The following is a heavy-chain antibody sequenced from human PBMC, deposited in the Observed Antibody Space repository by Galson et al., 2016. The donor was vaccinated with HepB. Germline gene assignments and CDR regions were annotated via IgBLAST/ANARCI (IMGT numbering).Heavy chain of an antibody. Sequence: SLRLSCAASGFTIGRYWMHWVRQAPGKGLVWVSRINNDGSDTSYADSVKGRFAISRDNAKNTLYLQMNTLRVEDTAVYYRAGELATGYWGQGTLVTVSS. J-gene: IGHJ4*02. CDR3: AGELATGY. CDR2: INNDGSDT. D-gene: IGHD5-12*01. CDR1: GFTIGRYW. V-gene: IGHV3-74*01.